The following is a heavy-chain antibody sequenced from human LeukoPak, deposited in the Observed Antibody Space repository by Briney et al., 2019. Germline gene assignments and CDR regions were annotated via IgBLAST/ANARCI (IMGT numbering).Heavy chain of an antibody. V-gene: IGHV4-39*01. Sequence: PSETLSLTCTVSGVSINSISYYWGWIRQSPGRGLSLEWIGNIDYSGKTYYNPSLKSRVTISIDTSKNQFSLRLTSVSAADTAVYYCARRNYYGLERPGNWFDPWGQGTLVTVSS. CDR2: IDYSGKT. J-gene: IGHJ5*02. D-gene: IGHD3-10*01. CDR1: GVSINSISYY. CDR3: ARRNYYGLERPGNWFDP.